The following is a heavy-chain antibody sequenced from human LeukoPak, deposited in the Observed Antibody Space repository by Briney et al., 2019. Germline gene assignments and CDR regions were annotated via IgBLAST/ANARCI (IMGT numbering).Heavy chain of an antibody. CDR3: VKDRRNPYRPEGPFDP. CDR2: INWNSAST. D-gene: IGHD1-14*01. J-gene: IGHJ5*02. Sequence: GGSLRLSCAASGFNFNMYAIHWVRQAPGKGLEWVSGINWNSASTGYADSVKGRFTISRDNVMNSLYLQMNSLRPEDTALYYCVKDRRNPYRPEGPFDPWGQGTLVTVSS. V-gene: IGHV3-9*01. CDR1: GFNFNMYA.